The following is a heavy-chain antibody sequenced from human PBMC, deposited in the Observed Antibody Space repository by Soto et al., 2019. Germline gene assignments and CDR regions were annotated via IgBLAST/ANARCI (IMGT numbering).Heavy chain of an antibody. Sequence: SETLSLTCTVSGGSISSYYWSWIRQPPGKGLEWIGYIYYSGSPNYSPSLESRVTISEDTSKNQFYLKLSSVTAEDTAIYYCAGGRDDYKGWYFDLWGRGNLVTVSS. D-gene: IGHD4-4*01. J-gene: IGHJ2*01. V-gene: IGHV4-59*01. CDR2: IYYSGSP. CDR1: GGSISSYY. CDR3: AGGRDDYKGWYFDL.